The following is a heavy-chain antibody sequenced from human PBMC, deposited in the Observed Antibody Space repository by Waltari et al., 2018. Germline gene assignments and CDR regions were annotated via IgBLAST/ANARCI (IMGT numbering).Heavy chain of an antibody. J-gene: IGHJ4*02. CDR3: ARAPTVALDS. CDR1: GYTFTSYG. CDR2: ISAFNGNT. Sequence: QVQLVQSGAEVKKPGASVKVSCKTSGYTFTSYGISWVRQAPGQGLEWMGWISAFNGNTNYAQKFQDRVTMTTDTSTSTAYMELRSLTSDDTAVYYCARAPTVALDSWGQGTLVAVSS. V-gene: IGHV1-18*01. D-gene: IGHD4-17*01.